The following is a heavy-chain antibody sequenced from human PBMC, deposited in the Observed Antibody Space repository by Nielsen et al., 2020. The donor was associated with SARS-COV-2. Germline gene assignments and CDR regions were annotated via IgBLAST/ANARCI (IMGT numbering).Heavy chain of an antibody. Sequence: GESLKISCTASGFALSAYGMDWVRQVPGRGLEWLAHIRMSDGATQYADSVRGRFTISRDTSKNTLYLQMNSLRVEDTAVYYCTRAPYSSGDFDFWGQGTLVTVSS. V-gene: IGHV3-48*01. D-gene: IGHD6-25*01. CDR1: GFALSAYG. CDR2: IRMSDGAT. CDR3: TRAPYSSGDFDF. J-gene: IGHJ4*02.